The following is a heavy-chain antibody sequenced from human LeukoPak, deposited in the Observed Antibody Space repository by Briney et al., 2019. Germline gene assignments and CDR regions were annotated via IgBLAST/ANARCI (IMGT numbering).Heavy chain of an antibody. CDR3: AKHPLSGNFDY. V-gene: IGHV3-23*01. CDR1: GFTFSTYT. D-gene: IGHD2/OR15-2a*01. J-gene: IGHJ4*02. Sequence: GGSLRLSCAASGFTFSTYTLSWVRQTPGKGLEWVSIISRSGVTTYYADSVKGRFIISRDNSKNTLYLQMYSLRAEDTAIYYCAKHPLSGNFDYWGQGTLVTVSS. CDR2: ISRSGVTT.